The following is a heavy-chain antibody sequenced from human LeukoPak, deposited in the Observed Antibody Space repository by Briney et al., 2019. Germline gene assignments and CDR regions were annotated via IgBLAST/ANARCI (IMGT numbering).Heavy chain of an antibody. CDR2: VNLQGST. CDR1: GFSFNNYG. Sequence: GSLRLSCATSGFSFNNYGMSWVRQAPGKGLEWIGEVNLQGSTNYNPSLMGRVAISVDMSENHISLQLTSVTAADTAVYYCAREGGPYRPLDYSGQGTLVTVSS. V-gene: IGHV4-34*01. CDR3: AREGGPYRPLDY. J-gene: IGHJ4*02.